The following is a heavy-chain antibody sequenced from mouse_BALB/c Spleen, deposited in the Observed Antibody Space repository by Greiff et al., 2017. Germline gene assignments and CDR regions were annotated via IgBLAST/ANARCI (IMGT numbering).Heavy chain of an antibody. D-gene: IGHD2-1*01. CDR1: GFTFSSYG. Sequence: EVQVVESGGGLVQPGGSLKLSCAASGFTFSSYGMSWVRQTPDKRLELVATINSNGGSTYYPDSVKGRFTISRDNAKNTLYLQMSSLKSEDTAMYYCARGYGNYLDYWGQGTTLTVSS. CDR2: INSNGGST. CDR3: ARGYGNYLDY. J-gene: IGHJ2*01. V-gene: IGHV5-6-3*01.